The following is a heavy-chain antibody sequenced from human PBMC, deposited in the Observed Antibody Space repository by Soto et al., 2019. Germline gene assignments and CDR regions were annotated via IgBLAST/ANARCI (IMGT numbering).Heavy chain of an antibody. CDR3: AREIRSGYYKYWYFDL. V-gene: IGHV1-2*02. CDR2: INTDSGGT. Sequence: QVQLVQSGAEVKKPGASVKVSCKASGYSFTVYHMHWVRQAPGQGLEWMGWINTDSGGTKYAQKCEGRDTMSRDTSITTAYMELSNLISDDTAVYYCAREIRSGYYKYWYFDLWGRGTLITVSS. CDR1: GYSFTVYH. J-gene: IGHJ2*01. D-gene: IGHD3-3*01.